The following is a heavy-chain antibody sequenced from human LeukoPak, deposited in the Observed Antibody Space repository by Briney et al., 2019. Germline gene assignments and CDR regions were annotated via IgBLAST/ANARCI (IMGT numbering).Heavy chain of an antibody. CDR3: ARVTGYMIEDYFDY. V-gene: IGHV4-4*07. Sequence: SETLSLTCTVSGGSISSYYWSWIRQPAGKGLEWIGRIYTSGSITYNPSLKSRVTISVDTSKNQFSLKLRSVTAADTAVYYCARVTGYMIEDYFDYWGQGILVTVSS. CDR2: IYTSGSI. CDR1: GGSISSYY. J-gene: IGHJ4*02. D-gene: IGHD3-9*01.